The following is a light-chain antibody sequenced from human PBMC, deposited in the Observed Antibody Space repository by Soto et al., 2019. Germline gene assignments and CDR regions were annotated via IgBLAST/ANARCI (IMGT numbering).Light chain of an antibody. Sequence: DIQKTQSPSSLSASVRDRVTIPCRASQNIINYLNWYQQKPGRAPKILIYAASNLQSGVPSRFSGGGSGTDFTLTITSLQPEDFATYYCQQSYSSPWTFGQGTKVDIK. CDR2: AAS. J-gene: IGKJ1*01. CDR3: QQSYSSPWT. V-gene: IGKV1-39*01. CDR1: QNIINY.